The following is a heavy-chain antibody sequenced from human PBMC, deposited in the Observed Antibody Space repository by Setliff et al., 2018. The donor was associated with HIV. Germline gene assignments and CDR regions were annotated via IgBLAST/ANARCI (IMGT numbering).Heavy chain of an antibody. V-gene: IGHV4-61*09. CDR3: ARLPGINSWPFDY. CDR1: GGSISSGSYY. Sequence: SETLSLTCTVSGGSISSGSYYWSWIRQPAGKGLEWIGHVYTSGTTNYNPSLKSRVTISADTSKNQFSLKLSSVTAADTAVYYCARLPGINSWPFDYWARGTLVTVSS. D-gene: IGHD6-13*01. CDR2: VYTSGTT. J-gene: IGHJ4*02.